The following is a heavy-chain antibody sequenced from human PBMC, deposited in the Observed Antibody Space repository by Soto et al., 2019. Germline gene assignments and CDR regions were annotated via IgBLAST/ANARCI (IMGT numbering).Heavy chain of an antibody. Sequence: VQLLESGGDLVQPGGSLRLSCVASGFILNNYAMSWVRQAPGKGLEWVSTIGGTDGDSDGVPWYEDSVKGRFTISRGSSASNLFVYIDNLRAGDSALYYCVQRGRKWGAFDFWGQGTTVVVSS. CDR2: IGGTDGDSDGVP. D-gene: IGHD7-27*01. V-gene: IGHV3-23*01. J-gene: IGHJ3*01. CDR1: GFILNNYA. CDR3: VQRGRKWGAFDF.